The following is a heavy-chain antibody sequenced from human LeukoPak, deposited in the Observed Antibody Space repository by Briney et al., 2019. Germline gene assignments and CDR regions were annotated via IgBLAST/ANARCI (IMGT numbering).Heavy chain of an antibody. Sequence: GGSLRLSCAASGFTFSSYWMSWVRQAPGKGLEWVASIKQDGSEKYYVNSVKGRFTISRDNAKNSLYLQMNSLRAEDTALYYCARAPGEGWFDPWGQGTLVTVSS. CDR3: ARAPGEGWFDP. D-gene: IGHD4-17*01. CDR2: IKQDGSEK. J-gene: IGHJ5*02. V-gene: IGHV3-7*01. CDR1: GFTFSSYW.